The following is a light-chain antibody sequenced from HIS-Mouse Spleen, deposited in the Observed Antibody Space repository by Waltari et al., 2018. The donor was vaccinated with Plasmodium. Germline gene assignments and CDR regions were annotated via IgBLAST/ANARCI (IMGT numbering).Light chain of an antibody. CDR1: ALPHKY. Sequence: SYELTQPPSVSVSPGQTARITCSGDALPHKYADWYQQKSGQAPVLVIYEDSKRPSGIPERFSGSSSGTMATLTISGAQVEDEADYYCYSTDSSGNHRVFGGGTKLTVL. V-gene: IGLV3-10*01. J-gene: IGLJ3*02. CDR2: EDS. CDR3: YSTDSSGNHRV.